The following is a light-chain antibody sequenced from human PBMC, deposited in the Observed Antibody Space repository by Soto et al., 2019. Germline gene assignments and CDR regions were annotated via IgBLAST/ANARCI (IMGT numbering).Light chain of an antibody. CDR1: NCDFGGYNY. V-gene: IGLV2-11*01. J-gene: IGLJ1*01. Sequence: QSVLTQPPSVFGFPGPSVTISFPGTNCDFGGYNYFSWYQQHPGKAPKLMIYDVSKRPSGVPDRFPGSKSGNTASLTISGLQAEDEADYYCCSYAGSYVVFGTGTKVTVL. CDR3: CSYAGSYVV. CDR2: DVS.